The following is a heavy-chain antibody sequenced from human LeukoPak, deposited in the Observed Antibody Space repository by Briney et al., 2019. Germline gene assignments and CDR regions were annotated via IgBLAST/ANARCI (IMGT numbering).Heavy chain of an antibody. CDR1: GGTFSSYA. CDR2: IIPIFGTA. V-gene: IGHV1-69*13. D-gene: IGHD3-22*01. Sequence: SVKVSCTASGGTFSSYAISWVRQAPGQGLEWMGGIIPIFGTANYAQKFQGRVTITADESTSTAYMELSSLRSEDTAVYYCARDNYYDSSGYYQYYFDYWGQGTLVTVSS. J-gene: IGHJ4*02. CDR3: ARDNYYDSSGYYQYYFDY.